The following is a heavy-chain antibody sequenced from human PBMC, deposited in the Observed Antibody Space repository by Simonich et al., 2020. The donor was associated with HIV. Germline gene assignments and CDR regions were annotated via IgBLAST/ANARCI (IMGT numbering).Heavy chain of an antibody. V-gene: IGHV3-48*03. J-gene: IGHJ4*02. CDR3: ARGGGSY. CDR2: ISGSGRTI. Sequence: EVQLVESGGGLVQPGGSLRLSCVASGFTFSTYEMNWVRQVPGKGLEWNSDISGSGRTIYYADSVKGRFTISRDNAKKSLYLQMNSLRGEDTAVYYCARGGGSYWGQGTLVTVSS. D-gene: IGHD1-26*01. CDR1: GFTFSTYE.